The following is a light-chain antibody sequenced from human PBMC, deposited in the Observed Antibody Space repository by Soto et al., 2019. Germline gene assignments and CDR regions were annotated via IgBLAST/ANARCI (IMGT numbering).Light chain of an antibody. CDR2: EDI. V-gene: IGLV2-23*01. CDR1: SSDVGSYNL. Sequence: QSVLTQPASVSGSPGQSITISCTGTSSDVGSYNLVSWYQQHPGKAPKVMIYEDIKRPSGVSNRFSGSKSDNTASLTISGLQAEDEADYYCCSYADSSTYVFGTGTKVTVL. CDR3: CSYADSSTYV. J-gene: IGLJ1*01.